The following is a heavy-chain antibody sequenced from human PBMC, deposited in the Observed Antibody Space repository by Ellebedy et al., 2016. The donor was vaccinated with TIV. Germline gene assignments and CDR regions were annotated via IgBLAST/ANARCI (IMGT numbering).Heavy chain of an antibody. CDR1: GGTFNNYA. D-gene: IGHD3-10*01. V-gene: IGHV1-69*13. CDR3: ARSRGTLTPGNWFYFDY. J-gene: IGHJ4*02. Sequence: AASVKVSCKASGGTFNNYAFSWVRQAPGQGLEWMGGIIPIFGTVKYAQKFQDRVTITAVESTDTVYMELSRLRSEDTAVFYCARSRGTLTPGNWFYFDYWGQGTLVTVSS. CDR2: IIPIFGTV.